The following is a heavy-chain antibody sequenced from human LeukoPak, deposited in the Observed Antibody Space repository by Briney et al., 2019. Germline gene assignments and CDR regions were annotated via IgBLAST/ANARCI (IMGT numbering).Heavy chain of an antibody. Sequence: GGSLRLSCAASGFTFSSYAMSWVRQAPGKGLEWVSAISGSGGSTYYADSVKGRFTISRDNSKNTLYLQMNSLRAEDTAVYYCAKDVLPWFGELSYYDYWGQGTLVTVSS. V-gene: IGHV3-23*01. CDR3: AKDVLPWFGELSYYDY. CDR1: GFTFSSYA. J-gene: IGHJ4*02. CDR2: ISGSGGST. D-gene: IGHD3-10*01.